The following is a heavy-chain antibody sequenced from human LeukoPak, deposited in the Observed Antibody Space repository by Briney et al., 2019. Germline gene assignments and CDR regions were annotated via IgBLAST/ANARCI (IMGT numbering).Heavy chain of an antibody. J-gene: IGHJ4*02. Sequence: GGSLRLSCAASGFTFNSYAMSWVRQAPGKGLEWVSGISDSGAGKYYADSVKGRFTISRDNSKNTLYLQMNSLRAEDTAVYYCARGPSGYHNTGGQGTLVTVSS. D-gene: IGHD5-12*01. CDR3: ARGPSGYHNT. V-gene: IGHV3-23*01. CDR2: ISDSGAGK. CDR1: GFTFNSYA.